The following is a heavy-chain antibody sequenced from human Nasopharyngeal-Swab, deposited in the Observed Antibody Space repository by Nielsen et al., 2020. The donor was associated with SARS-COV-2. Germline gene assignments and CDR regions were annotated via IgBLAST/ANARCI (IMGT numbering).Heavy chain of an antibody. CDR2: INHSGST. Sequence: SETLSLTCAVYGGSFSGYYWSWNRQPPGKGLEWIGEINHSGSTNYNPSLKSQVTISVDTSKNQFSLKLSSVTAADAAVCSCARGPSAVAFDPWGQGTLVTVSS. CDR3: ARGPSAVAFDP. D-gene: IGHD6-13*01. J-gene: IGHJ5*02. V-gene: IGHV4-34*01. CDR1: GGSFSGYY.